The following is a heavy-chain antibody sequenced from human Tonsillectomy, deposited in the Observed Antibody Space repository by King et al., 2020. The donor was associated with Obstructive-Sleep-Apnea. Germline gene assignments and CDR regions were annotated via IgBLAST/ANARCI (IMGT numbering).Heavy chain of an antibody. D-gene: IGHD3-9*01. J-gene: IGHJ5*02. CDR3: AADLKILTHQGPFDP. CDR1: GFTFPSSG. Sequence: QVQLVESGPEVKKPGTSVRVSCKASGFTFPSSGIQWVRQARGQRLEWIGWIALGGGNTNYAQKFHERVTFTKDMSTRTAYMELSGLRSEDTAVYYCAADLKILTHQGPFDPWGQGTLVIVSS. V-gene: IGHV1-58*02. CDR2: IALGGGNT.